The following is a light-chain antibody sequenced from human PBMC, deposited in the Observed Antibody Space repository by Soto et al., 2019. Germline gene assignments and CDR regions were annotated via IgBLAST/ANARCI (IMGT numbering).Light chain of an antibody. J-gene: IGKJ1*01. Sequence: EIVLTQSPGTLSLSPGERATLSCRASQSVSSSYLAWYQQTPGQAPRLLIYGASSRATGIPDRFGGSGSGTDFTLTISRLEPEDFAVYYCQQYGSSPQTFGQGTKVDIK. V-gene: IGKV3-20*01. CDR2: GAS. CDR3: QQYGSSPQT. CDR1: QSVSSSY.